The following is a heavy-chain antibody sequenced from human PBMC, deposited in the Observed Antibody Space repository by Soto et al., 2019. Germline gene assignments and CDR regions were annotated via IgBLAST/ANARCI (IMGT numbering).Heavy chain of an antibody. Sequence: LRLSCATSGFPFSDYYMSWIRQAPGKGLEWLSHISPKSTYRNYADSVKGRFTISRDNTKSSQFLQMNSLGVEDTAVYYCARGGGRGLFEHWSQGVFVTGSP. J-gene: IGHJ4*02. CDR2: ISPKSTYR. D-gene: IGHD2-21*01. CDR3: ARGGGRGLFEH. CDR1: GFPFSDYY. V-gene: IGHV3-11*06.